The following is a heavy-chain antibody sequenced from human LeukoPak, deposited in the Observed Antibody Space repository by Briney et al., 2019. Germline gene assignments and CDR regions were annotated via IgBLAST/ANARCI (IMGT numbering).Heavy chain of an antibody. V-gene: IGHV3-53*01. CDR1: GFTVSSNY. Sequence: GGSLRLSCAASGFTVSSNYMSWVRQAPGKGLEWVSVIYSGGSTYYADSVKGRFTISRDNSKNTLYLQMNSLRAEDTAVYYCAKDLGYYYDSSGYYHWDYWGQGTLVTVSS. CDR3: AKDLGYYYDSSGYYHWDY. D-gene: IGHD3-22*01. J-gene: IGHJ4*02. CDR2: IYSGGST.